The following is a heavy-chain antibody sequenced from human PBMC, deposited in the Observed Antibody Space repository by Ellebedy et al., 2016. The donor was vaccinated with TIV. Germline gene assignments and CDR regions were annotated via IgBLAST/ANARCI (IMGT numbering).Heavy chain of an antibody. CDR3: ARARGSSDTPDYNYYMDV. V-gene: IGHV1-69*10. J-gene: IGHJ6*03. Sequence: SVKVSCKASGGTFSRSAISWVRQAPGQGLEWMGGIIPVVGIANYAQKFQGRLTITADLSSSTAYMELSSLRSEDTAVYYCARARGSSDTPDYNYYMDVWGKGTTVTVSS. CDR1: GGTFSRSA. CDR2: IIPVVGIA. D-gene: IGHD2-15*01.